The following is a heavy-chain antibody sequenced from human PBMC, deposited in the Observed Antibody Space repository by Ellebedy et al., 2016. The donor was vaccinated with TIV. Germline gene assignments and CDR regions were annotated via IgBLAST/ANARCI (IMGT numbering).Heavy chain of an antibody. Sequence: SETLSLXCAVYGGSFSGYYWSWIRQPPGKGLEWIGEINYSGSTNYNPSLKSRVTISVDTSKNQFSLKVTSVTAADTAVYYCARGRQYSDTTAYYVDSWGQGPLVTVSS. V-gene: IGHV4-34*01. CDR1: GGSFSGYY. J-gene: IGHJ5*01. D-gene: IGHD3-22*01. CDR3: ARGRQYSDTTAYYVDS. CDR2: INYSGST.